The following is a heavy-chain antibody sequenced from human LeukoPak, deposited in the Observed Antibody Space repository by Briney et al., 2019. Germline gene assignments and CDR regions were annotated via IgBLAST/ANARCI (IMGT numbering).Heavy chain of an antibody. CDR3: ARASFIGRLPDY. V-gene: IGHV1-69*04. D-gene: IGHD2-2*01. CDR2: IIPILGIA. J-gene: IGHJ4*02. CDR1: GGTFSSYA. Sequence: SVRVSCKASGGTFSSYAISWVRQAPGQGLEWMGRIIPILGIANYAQKFQGRVTITADKSTSTAYMELSSLRSDDTAVYYCARASFIGRLPDYWGQGTLVTVSS.